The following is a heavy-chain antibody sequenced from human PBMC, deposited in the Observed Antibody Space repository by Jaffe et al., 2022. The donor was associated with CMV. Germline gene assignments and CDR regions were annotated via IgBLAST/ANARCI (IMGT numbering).Heavy chain of an antibody. CDR1: GFTFSGYW. CDR2: IDNDGSNT. D-gene: IGHD4-17*01. Sequence: EVQLVESGGGLVQPGGSLRLSCAPSGFTFSGYWMLWVRQAPGKGLVWVSRIDNDGSNTYYADSVKGRFTISRDNAKNTLYLQMNSLRVEDTAVYFCARDRDGPGAVIDYWGQGTLVTVSS. CDR3: ARDRDGPGAVIDY. J-gene: IGHJ4*02. V-gene: IGHV3-74*01.